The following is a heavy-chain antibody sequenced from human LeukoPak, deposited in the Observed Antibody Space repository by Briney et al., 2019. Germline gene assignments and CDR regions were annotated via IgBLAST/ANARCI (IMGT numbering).Heavy chain of an antibody. J-gene: IGHJ4*02. CDR1: GFTFSSIA. CDR3: AKGQELDDGVFDS. V-gene: IGHV3-23*01. Sequence: GGSLRLSCAASGFTFSSIALTWVRQAPGKGLEWVSTIRSNGDTAYNADSVNGRFTISRDNSKNTLYLQMDSLRVEDTAIYYCAKGQELDDGVFDSWGQGTLVTVSS. D-gene: IGHD1-1*01. CDR2: IRSNGDTA.